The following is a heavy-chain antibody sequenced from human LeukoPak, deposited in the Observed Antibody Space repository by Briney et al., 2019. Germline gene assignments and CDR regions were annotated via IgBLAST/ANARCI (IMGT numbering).Heavy chain of an antibody. CDR1: GFTVNTNY. D-gene: IGHD5-24*01. J-gene: IGHJ4*02. Sequence: GGSLRLSCTASGFTVNTNYMSWVRLAPGKGLEWVSLLHSDGTTYYAESVKGRFTISTDNSRNTLYLHMNSLRVEDTAVYYCXXXRRDAXXXXXXXXXTLVTVSS. V-gene: IGHV3-66*01. CDR3: XXXRRDAXXXXX. CDR2: LHSDGTT.